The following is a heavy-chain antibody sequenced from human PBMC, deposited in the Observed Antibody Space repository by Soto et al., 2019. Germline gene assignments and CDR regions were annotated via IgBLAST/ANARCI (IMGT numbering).Heavy chain of an antibody. V-gene: IGHV1-69*06. D-gene: IGHD3-16*01. CDR3: AKSWGGEIYHYYYAMEV. J-gene: IGHJ6*02. CDR2: IIPLFGTT. Sequence: QVQVVQSGAEVKRPGSSVNVSCKASGGYFNNRQTLNSYPISWVRQAPGQGLEWMGGIIPLFGTTNYAQRFQGRVTITADKSTSTTYLELNNVTSADTAVYYCAKSWGGEIYHYYYAMEVWCQGTTVTVSS. CDR1: GGYFNNRQTLNSYP.